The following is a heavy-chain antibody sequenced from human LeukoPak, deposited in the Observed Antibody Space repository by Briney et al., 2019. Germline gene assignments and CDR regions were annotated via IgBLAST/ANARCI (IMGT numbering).Heavy chain of an antibody. CDR2: IKKTGSET. CDR3: AREDGYCSGGNCYSYFDS. CDR1: GFTFSHFW. Sequence: GSLRLSCAASGFTFSHFWMSWVRQAPGKGLEWVAYIKKTGSETYYVDSVKGRFTLTRDNTRSSLFLQMYSLRAEDTAVYFCAREDGYCSGGNCYSYFDSWGQGTLVTVSS. J-gene: IGHJ4*02. D-gene: IGHD2-15*01. V-gene: IGHV3-7*01.